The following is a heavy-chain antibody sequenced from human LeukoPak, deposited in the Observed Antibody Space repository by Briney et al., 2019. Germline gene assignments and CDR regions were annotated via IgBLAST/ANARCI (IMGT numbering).Heavy chain of an antibody. CDR2: ISGSGGST. V-gene: IGHV3-23*01. CDR1: GFTFSSYG. D-gene: IGHD5-18*01. J-gene: IGHJ4*02. CDR3: ATYRQIQVPFEF. Sequence: GGSLRLSCAASGFTFSSYGMSWVRQAPGKGLEWVSAISGSGGSTYYADSVKGRFTISRDNSKNTLYLQMNSLRAEDTATYYCATYRQIQVPFEFWGQGTLVTVSS.